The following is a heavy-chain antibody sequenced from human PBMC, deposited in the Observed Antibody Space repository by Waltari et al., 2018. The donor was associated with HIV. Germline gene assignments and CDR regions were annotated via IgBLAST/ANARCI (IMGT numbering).Heavy chain of an antibody. CDR1: GGSFSGYY. CDR2: INHSGRT. Sequence: QVQLQQWGAGLLTPSATLSLPCAVYGGSFSGYYWSWIRQPPGKGLEWIGEINHSGRTNYNPSLKSRVTISVDTSKNQFSLKLSSVTAADTAVYYCARHGVDTAMGGWYFDLWGRGALVTVSS. D-gene: IGHD5-18*01. J-gene: IGHJ2*01. V-gene: IGHV4-34*01. CDR3: ARHGVDTAMGGWYFDL.